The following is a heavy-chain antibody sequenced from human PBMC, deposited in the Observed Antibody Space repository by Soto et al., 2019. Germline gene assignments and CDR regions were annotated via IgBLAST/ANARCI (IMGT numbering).Heavy chain of an antibody. Sequence: ASVKVSCKAFGYSFTSYDMHWVRQAPGQGLEWMGVINPTGGSTSYAQKFQGRVTMTRDTSTSTAYMELSSLRSEDTAVYYCARGYQLLSDYYYYMDVWGKGTTVTVSS. J-gene: IGHJ6*03. V-gene: IGHV1-46*01. D-gene: IGHD2-2*01. CDR2: INPTGGST. CDR3: ARGYQLLSDYYYYMDV. CDR1: GYSFTSYD.